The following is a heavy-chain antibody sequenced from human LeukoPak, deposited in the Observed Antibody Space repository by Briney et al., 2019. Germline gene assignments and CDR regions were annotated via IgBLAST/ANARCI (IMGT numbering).Heavy chain of an antibody. CDR3: ARQLAFCAGDCYSDYFDY. D-gene: IGHD2-21*02. CDR2: VHNTGST. V-gene: IGHV4-31*03. J-gene: IGHJ4*02. Sequence: SQTLSLTCTVSGGSISSGTYYWTWIRQHPGKALEWIGYVHNTGSTDYNPSLKNRVTISVATSENQFSLKLDSVTAADTAVYYCARQLAFCAGDCYSDYFDYWGRGTLVIVSS. CDR1: GGSISSGTYY.